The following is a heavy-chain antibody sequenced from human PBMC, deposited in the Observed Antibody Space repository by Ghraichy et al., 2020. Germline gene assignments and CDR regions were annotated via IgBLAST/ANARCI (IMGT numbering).Heavy chain of an antibody. V-gene: IGHV4-39*07. CDR2: FYFGGTT. D-gene: IGHD4-17*01. J-gene: IGHJ3*02. CDR1: IGSINSNSFY. Sequence: SETLSLTCNDSIGSINSNSFYWAWIRQSPGKGLEWIGSFYFGGTTYYNPSLNSRGIITVDMVKNQLSLTLASMTAADTAVYFCARGAYRDYDAFDMWGQGTLVAV. CDR3: ARGAYRDYDAFDM.